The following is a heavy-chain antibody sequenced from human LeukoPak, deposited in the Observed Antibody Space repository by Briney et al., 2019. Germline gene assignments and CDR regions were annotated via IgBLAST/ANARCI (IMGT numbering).Heavy chain of an antibody. V-gene: IGHV3-23*01. CDR1: GFTFSSCA. CDR2: ISGSGDKT. Sequence: GGSLRLSCAASGFTFSSCAMSWVRQAPGKGLEWVSTISGSGDKTYYTDSVKGRFTISRDNSKNTLYLQMNSLRAGDTAVYYCAKDPTYYYGSGSYSAFDYSGQGTLVTVSS. D-gene: IGHD3-10*01. J-gene: IGHJ4*02. CDR3: AKDPTYYYGSGSYSAFDY.